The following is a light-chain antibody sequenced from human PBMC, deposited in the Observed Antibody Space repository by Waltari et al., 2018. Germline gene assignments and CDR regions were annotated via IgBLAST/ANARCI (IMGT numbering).Light chain of an antibody. CDR3: QRYNSYSNT. CDR1: QNINTY. J-gene: IGKJ2*01. Sequence: DIQMTQSPSTLSASVGDRVTITCRASQNINTYLAWYQHKPGKAPKLLIYGGSTLESGVPLRFSVSVSGTEFTLTISSLQPDDFATYYCQRYNSYSNTFGQGTKLEIK. V-gene: IGKV1-5*01. CDR2: GGS.